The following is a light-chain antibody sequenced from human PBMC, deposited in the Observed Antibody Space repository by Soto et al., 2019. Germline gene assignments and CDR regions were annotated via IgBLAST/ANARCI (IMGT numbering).Light chain of an antibody. Sequence: QSALTQPASVSGSPGQSITISCTGTSSDVGGYNYVSWYQQHPGKAPKLMIYEVSNRPSGVSNRFSGSKSGNMASLTISGLQAEDEADYYRSSYTSSSTRVFGGGTKLTVL. V-gene: IGLV2-14*01. CDR1: SSDVGGYNY. CDR2: EVS. J-gene: IGLJ3*02. CDR3: SSYTSSSTRV.